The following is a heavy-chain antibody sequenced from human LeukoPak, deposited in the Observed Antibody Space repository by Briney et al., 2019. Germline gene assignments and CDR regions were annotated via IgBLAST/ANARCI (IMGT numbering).Heavy chain of an antibody. D-gene: IGHD1-26*01. CDR2: INPNSGGT. J-gene: IGHJ4*02. Sequence: ASVKVSCKASGGTFSSYAISWVRQAPGQGLEWMGWINPNSGGTNYAQKFQGWVTMARDTSISTAYMELSRLRSDDTAVYYCARGIVGATGNYFDYWGQGTLVTVSS. CDR3: ARGIVGATGNYFDY. V-gene: IGHV1-2*04. CDR1: GGTFSSYA.